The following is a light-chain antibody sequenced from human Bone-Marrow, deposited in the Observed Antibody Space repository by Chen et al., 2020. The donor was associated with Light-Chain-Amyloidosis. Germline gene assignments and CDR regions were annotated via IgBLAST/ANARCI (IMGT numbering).Light chain of an antibody. Sequence: EIVLTQSPGTLSLSPGEGADLSCRAIQTISSNYLTWYQQQFGKAPRLLIYGSSSRATGIPDRFTGSGSGTNFTLDINRLEPEDFAMYYCHQYDTSPRAFGGGTNVDIK. CDR3: HQYDTSPRA. CDR1: QTISSNY. J-gene: IGKJ4*01. V-gene: IGKV3-20*01. CDR2: GSS.